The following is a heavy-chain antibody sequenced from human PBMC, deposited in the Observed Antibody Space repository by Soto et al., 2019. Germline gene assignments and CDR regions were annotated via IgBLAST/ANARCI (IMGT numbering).Heavy chain of an antibody. Sequence: QVKLVQSGTEVKKPGASIKVSCKASGYSFATSGMSWGRQAPGQGLEWMGWISAYNGNTNYDQNQQDRVTMNKDKAKNTASWEVRNLRSDDTAVYYSASAGQYYDASGYANWGQGTLVTDSS. CDR1: GYSFATSG. CDR2: ISAYNGNT. V-gene: IGHV1-18*01. J-gene: IGHJ4*02. CDR3: ASAGQYYDASGYAN. D-gene: IGHD3-22*01.